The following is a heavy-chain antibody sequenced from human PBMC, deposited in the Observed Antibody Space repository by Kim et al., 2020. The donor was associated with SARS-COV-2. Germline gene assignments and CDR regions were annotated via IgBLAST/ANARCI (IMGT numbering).Heavy chain of an antibody. V-gene: IGHV4-59*08. J-gene: IGHJ6*02. D-gene: IGHD3-9*01. CDR3: ARHKVSYFDWLPYYYGMDV. Sequence: SRVPISVDTSKNQFSLKLSSVTAADTAVYYCARHKVSYFDWLPYYYGMDVWGQGNTVTVSS.